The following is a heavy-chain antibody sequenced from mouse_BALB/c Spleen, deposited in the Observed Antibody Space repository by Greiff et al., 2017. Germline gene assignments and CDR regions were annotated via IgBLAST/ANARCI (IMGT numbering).Heavy chain of an antibody. Sequence: EVQRVESGGGLVKPGGSLKLSCAASGFTFSSYAMSWVRQTPEKRLEWVASISSGGSTYYPESVKGRFTISRDNARNILYLQMSSLRCEKTAMYYCARGRDGAWFSYWGQGTLVTVSA. D-gene: IGHD1-1*02. J-gene: IGHJ3*01. V-gene: IGHV5-6-5*01. CDR3: ARGRDGAWFSY. CDR2: ISSGGST. CDR1: GFTFSSYA.